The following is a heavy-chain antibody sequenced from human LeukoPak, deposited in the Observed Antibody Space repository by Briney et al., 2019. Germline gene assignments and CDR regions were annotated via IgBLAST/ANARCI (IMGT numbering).Heavy chain of an antibody. CDR2: IYSSGST. CDR1: GVSISRYY. Sequence: ETLSLTCTVSGVSISRYYWSWIRQPAGKGLEWIGRIYSSGSTTYNPSLKSRVTMSIDTSKNQFSLKLSFVTAADTAVYYCARDSGTTGEVKFDPWGQGTLVTVSS. V-gene: IGHV4-4*07. D-gene: IGHD3-10*01. J-gene: IGHJ5*02. CDR3: ARDSGTTGEVKFDP.